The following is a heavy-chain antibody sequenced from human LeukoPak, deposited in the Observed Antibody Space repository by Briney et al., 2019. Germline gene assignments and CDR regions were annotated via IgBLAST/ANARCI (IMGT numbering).Heavy chain of an antibody. CDR2: IYHSGST. J-gene: IGHJ4*02. V-gene: IGHV4-30-2*01. Sequence: SETLSLTCAVSGGSISSGGYSWSWIRQPPGKGLEWIGYIYHSGSTYYNPSLKSRVTISVDRSKNQFSLKLSSVTAADTAVYYCARGFGDYVLGYWGQGTLVTVSS. CDR3: ARGFGDYVLGY. D-gene: IGHD4-17*01. CDR1: GGSISSGGYS.